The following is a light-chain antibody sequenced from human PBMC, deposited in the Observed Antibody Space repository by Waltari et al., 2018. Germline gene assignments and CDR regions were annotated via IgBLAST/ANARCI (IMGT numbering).Light chain of an antibody. CDR3: QQYSNSPYT. CDR2: GAS. CDR1: QTINSNF. V-gene: IGKV3-20*01. J-gene: IGKJ2*01. Sequence: EIVLTQSPGTLSLSPGQRATLSCRASQTINSNFLAWYRQKPGQAPRLLIYGASRRASGISDSFSGSGSGTDFSLTISRLEPEDFAVYYCQQYSNSPYTFGQGTKVEI.